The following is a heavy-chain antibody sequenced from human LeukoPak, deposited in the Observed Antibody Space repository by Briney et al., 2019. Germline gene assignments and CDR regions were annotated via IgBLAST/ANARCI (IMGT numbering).Heavy chain of an antibody. CDR3: ARLGHDFSVYYFDY. CDR2: IYYSGST. CDR1: GGSISSSSYY. V-gene: IGHV4-39*01. J-gene: IGHJ4*02. Sequence: SETLSLTCTASGGSISSSSYYRGWIRQPPGKGLEWIGSIYYSGSTYYNPSLKSRVTISVDTSKNQFSLKLSSVTAADTAVYYCARLGHDFSVYYFDYWGQGTLVTVSS. D-gene: IGHD3-3*01.